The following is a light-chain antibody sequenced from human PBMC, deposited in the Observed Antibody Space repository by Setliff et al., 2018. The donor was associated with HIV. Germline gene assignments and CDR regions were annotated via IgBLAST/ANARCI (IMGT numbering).Light chain of an antibody. CDR3: SSYRRSVTPFV. V-gene: IGLV2-14*03. J-gene: IGLJ1*01. CDR2: DVC. CDR1: SSDIGDYSY. Sequence: QSVLTQPASVSGSPGQSITISCTGTSSDIGDYSYVSWYQHHPGKAPKLIIFDVCNRPSGVSNRFSASKSGTTASLTISGLQAEDEADYYCSSYRRSVTPFVFGTGTKVTV.